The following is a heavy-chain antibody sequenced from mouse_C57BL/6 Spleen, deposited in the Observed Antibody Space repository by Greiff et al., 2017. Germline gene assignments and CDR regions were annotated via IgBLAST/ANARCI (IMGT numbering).Heavy chain of an antibody. D-gene: IGHD1-1*01. Sequence: VQLQQPGTELVKPGASVKLSCKASGYTFTSYWMHWVKQRPGQGLEWIGNINPSNGGTNYNEKFKSKATLTVDKSSSTAYMQLSSLTSEDSAVXYCARGEVITTVDFDYWGQGTTLTVSS. CDR2: INPSNGGT. V-gene: IGHV1-53*01. J-gene: IGHJ2*01. CDR1: GYTFTSYW. CDR3: ARGEVITTVDFDY.